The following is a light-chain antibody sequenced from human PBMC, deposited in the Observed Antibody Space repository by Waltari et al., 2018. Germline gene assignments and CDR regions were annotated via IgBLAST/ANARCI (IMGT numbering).Light chain of an antibody. CDR2: AAS. CDR1: QSITVN. CDR3: QQSYSTPRT. V-gene: IGKV1-39*01. Sequence: DIQMTQSPSSLSASVGDRVTITCRASQSITVNLNWDQQKPGKAPKVLRFAASTLQSGVPSRFSGSGSGTDFTRTISSLQPEDFSNYYCQQSYSTPRTFGQGTKLDIK. J-gene: IGKJ2*01.